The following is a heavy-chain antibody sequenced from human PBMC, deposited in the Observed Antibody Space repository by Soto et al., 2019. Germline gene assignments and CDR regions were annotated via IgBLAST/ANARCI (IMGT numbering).Heavy chain of an antibody. CDR1: AFTFSTYT. V-gene: IGHV3-23*01. D-gene: IGHD3-10*01. J-gene: IGHJ4*02. CDR3: ATAREVTLVRLSLAQ. CDR2: GGASGDGT. Sequence: GGCLRLSCAASAFTFSTYTMSWVRQAPGKGMEWVSRGGASGDGTYYADSVMGRSTISSDDCKNRTWLHMHSLRTEDTAIYSLATAREVTLVRLSLAQWGQGTLVTVSS.